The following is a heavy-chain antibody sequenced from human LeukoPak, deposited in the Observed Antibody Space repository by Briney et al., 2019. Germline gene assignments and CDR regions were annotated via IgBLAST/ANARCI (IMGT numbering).Heavy chain of an antibody. J-gene: IGHJ5*02. CDR3: ARGTNNIWDNSFDP. Sequence: PSETLSLTCTVSGGSITTYYWTWLRQPAGKGLEWIGRIHASGRTNYNPSLKGRVFMSVDTSKNQFSLRLSSVTAADTAVYYCARGTNNIWDNSFDPWGQGTQVTVSS. D-gene: IGHD2-8*01. CDR1: GGSITTYY. CDR2: IHASGRT. V-gene: IGHV4-4*07.